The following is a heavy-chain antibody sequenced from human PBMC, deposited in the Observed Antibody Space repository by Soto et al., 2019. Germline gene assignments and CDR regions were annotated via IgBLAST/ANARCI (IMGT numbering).Heavy chain of an antibody. CDR1: GGSFSGYY. D-gene: IGHD3-10*01. V-gene: IGHV4-34*01. CDR3: ARDYYGSGSYHIYFDN. J-gene: IGHJ4*02. Sequence: SETLSLTCAVYGGSFSGYYWSWIRQPPGKGLEWIGEINHSGSTNYNPSLKSRGTISIDTSKNQFSLRLSSVTAADTAMYYCARDYYGSGSYHIYFDNWGPGTLVTVSS. CDR2: INHSGST.